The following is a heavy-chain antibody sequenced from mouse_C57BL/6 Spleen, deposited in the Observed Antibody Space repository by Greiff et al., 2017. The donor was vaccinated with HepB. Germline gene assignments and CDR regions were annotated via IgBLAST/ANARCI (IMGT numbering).Heavy chain of an antibody. Sequence: QVQLQQSGAELVKPGASVKISCKASGYAFSSYWMNWVKQRPGKGLEWIGQIYPGDGDTNYNGKFKGKATLTADKSSSTAYMQLSSLTSEDSAVYFGARGASDRSAMGYWGQGTSVTVSS. CDR1: GYAFSSYW. D-gene: IGHD6-1*01. V-gene: IGHV1-80*01. J-gene: IGHJ4*01. CDR3: ARGASDRSAMGY. CDR2: IYPGDGDT.